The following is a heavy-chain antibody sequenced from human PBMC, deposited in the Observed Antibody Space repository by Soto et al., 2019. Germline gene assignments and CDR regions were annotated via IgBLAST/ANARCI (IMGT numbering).Heavy chain of an antibody. J-gene: IGHJ4*02. CDR1: GGSISSYY. V-gene: IGHV4-59*01. D-gene: IGHD2-2*01. CDR2: IYYSGST. CDR3: ARQGDWGLVVAPNFVFDY. Sequence: SETLSLTCTVSGGSISSYYWSWIRQPPGKGLEWIGYIYYSGSTNYNPSLKSRVTISVDTSKNQFSLKLSSVTAADTAVYYCARQGDWGLVVAPNFVFDYWGQGTLVTVSS.